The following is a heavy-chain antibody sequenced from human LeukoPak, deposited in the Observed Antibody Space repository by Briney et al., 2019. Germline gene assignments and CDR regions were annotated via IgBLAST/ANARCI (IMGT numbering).Heavy chain of an antibody. D-gene: IGHD2-8*01. CDR1: GGSFSGYY. CDR3: SRENGAFSPFGY. CDR2: ISLTGLT. V-gene: IGHV4-34*01. Sequence: PSETLSLTCAVYGGSFSGYYWSWIRQPPGQGLEWIGEISLTGLTHYNPSLESRVTVSLGKSKNQLSLNLTSVTAADTAVYYCSRENGAFSPFGYWGQGILVTV. J-gene: IGHJ4*02.